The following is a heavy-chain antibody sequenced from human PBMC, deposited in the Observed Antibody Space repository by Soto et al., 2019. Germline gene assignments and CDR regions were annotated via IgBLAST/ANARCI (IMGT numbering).Heavy chain of an antibody. CDR3: ARRAVTDNYYYYCYMDV. Sequence: QVQLVQSGAEVKKPGASVKVSCKASGYTFTSYDINWVRQATGQGLEWMGWMNPNSGNTGYAQKFQGRVTMTRNTSISTAYMELSSLRSEDTAVYYCARRAVTDNYYYYCYMDVWGKGTTVTVSS. CDR2: MNPNSGNT. J-gene: IGHJ6*03. V-gene: IGHV1-8*01. CDR1: GYTFTSYD. D-gene: IGHD2-21*02.